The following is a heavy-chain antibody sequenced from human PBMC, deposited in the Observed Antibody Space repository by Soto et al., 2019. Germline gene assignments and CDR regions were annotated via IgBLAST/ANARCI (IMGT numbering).Heavy chain of an antibody. D-gene: IGHD1-7*01. V-gene: IGHV3-33*01. CDR1: GFTFSSYG. Sequence: LRLSCAASGFTFSSYGMHWVRQAPGKGLEWVAVIWYDGSNKYYADSVKGRFTISRDNSKNTLYLQMNSLRAEDTAVYYCARVGSTGTTGYYYYGMDVWGQGTTVTVSS. CDR3: ARVGSTGTTGYYYYGMDV. J-gene: IGHJ6*02. CDR2: IWYDGSNK.